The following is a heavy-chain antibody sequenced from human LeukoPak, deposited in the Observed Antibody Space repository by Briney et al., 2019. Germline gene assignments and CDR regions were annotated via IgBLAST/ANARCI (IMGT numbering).Heavy chain of an antibody. CDR3: AKYFRADSGNYYRSFDY. Sequence: GGSLRLSCAASGFTFSSYSMNWVRQAPGKGLEWVSSISSSSSYIYYADSVKGRFTISRDNAKNSLYLQMNSLRAEDTAVYYCAKYFRADSGNYYRSFDYWGQGTLVTVSS. CDR1: GFTFSSYS. CDR2: ISSSSSYI. D-gene: IGHD1-26*01. J-gene: IGHJ4*02. V-gene: IGHV3-21*01.